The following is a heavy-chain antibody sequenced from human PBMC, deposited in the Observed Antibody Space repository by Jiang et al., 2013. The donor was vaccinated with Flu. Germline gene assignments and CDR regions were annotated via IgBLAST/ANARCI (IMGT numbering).Heavy chain of an antibody. J-gene: IGHJ3*02. CDR3: ARDGNYYDSSGYPYDAFDI. D-gene: IGHD3-22*01. CDR2: TYYRSKWYN. Sequence: LSLTCAISGDSVSSNSAAWNWIRQSPSRGLEWLGRTYYRSKWYNDYAVSVKSRITINPDTSKNQFSLQLNSVTPEDTAVYYCARDGNYYDSSGYPYDAFDIWGQGTMATVSS. V-gene: IGHV6-1*01. CDR1: GDSVSSNSAA.